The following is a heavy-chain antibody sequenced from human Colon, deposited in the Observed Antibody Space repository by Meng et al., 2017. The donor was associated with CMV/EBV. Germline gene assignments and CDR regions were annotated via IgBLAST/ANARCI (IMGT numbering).Heavy chain of an antibody. D-gene: IGHD3-22*01. J-gene: IGHJ6*02. V-gene: IGHV1-8*03. CDR2: MNPDSGDT. CDR3: ARQASYDSSGYYYYYGMDV. Sequence: ASVKVSCKASGYIFSNFDINWVRQATGQGLEWMGWMNPDSGDTGYAQKFQGRVSIARNTFISTAYMELSSLRSEDTAVYYCARQASYDSSGYYYYYGMDVWGQGTTVTVSS. CDR1: GYIFSNFD.